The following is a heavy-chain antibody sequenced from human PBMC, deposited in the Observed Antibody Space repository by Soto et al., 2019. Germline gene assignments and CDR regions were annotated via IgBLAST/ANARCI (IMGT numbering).Heavy chain of an antibody. J-gene: IGHJ6*02. Sequence: PSQTLSLTCAISGDSVSSNSAAWNWIRQSPSRGLEWLGRTYYRSKWYNDYAVSVKSRITINPDTSKNQFSLQLNSVTPEDTAVYYCARGQQLAQIDVANYYYGMDVWGQGTTVTVSS. CDR2: TYYRSKWYN. CDR1: GDSVSSNSAA. CDR3: ARGQQLAQIDVANYYYGMDV. V-gene: IGHV6-1*01. D-gene: IGHD6-13*01.